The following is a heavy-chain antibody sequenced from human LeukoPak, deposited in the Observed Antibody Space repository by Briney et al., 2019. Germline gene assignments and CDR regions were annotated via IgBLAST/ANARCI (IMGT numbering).Heavy chain of an antibody. D-gene: IGHD6-13*01. CDR3: ARVVLYYSYMDV. J-gene: IGHJ6*03. V-gene: IGHV3-7*01. CDR1: GFTFSRHW. CDR2: IKEDGSEI. Sequence: GGSPRLSCAASGFTFSRHWMTWVRQAPGKGLELVANIKEDGSEIYYVDSVKGRFTISRDNAKNSLYLRMNSLRAEDTAVYYCARVVLYYSYMDVWGKGTTVTVSS.